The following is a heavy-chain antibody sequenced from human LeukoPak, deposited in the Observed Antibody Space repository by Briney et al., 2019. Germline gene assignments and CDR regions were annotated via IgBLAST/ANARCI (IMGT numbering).Heavy chain of an antibody. J-gene: IGHJ3*02. CDR1: GFTFSSYW. V-gene: IGHV3-7*01. D-gene: IGHD5-12*01. Sequence: GGSLRLSCAASGFTFSSYWMSWVRQAPGKGLEWVANIKQDGSEKYYVDSVKGRFTISRDNAKNSLYLQMNSLRAEDTAVYYCARDLDIVATSGAFDIWGQGTMATVSS. CDR3: ARDLDIVATSGAFDI. CDR2: IKQDGSEK.